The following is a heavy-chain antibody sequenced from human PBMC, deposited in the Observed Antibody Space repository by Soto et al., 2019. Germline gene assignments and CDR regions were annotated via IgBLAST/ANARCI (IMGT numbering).Heavy chain of an antibody. CDR2: ISGSGGST. CDR3: AKDAEITIFHTGNSDAFDI. CDR1: GFPFSSYA. Sequence: GGSLRLSCAASGFPFSSYAMSWVRQAPGKGLEWVSAISGSGGSTYYADSVKGRFTISRDNSKNTLYLQMNSLRAEDTAVYYCAKDAEITIFHTGNSDAFDIWGQGTMVTVSS. J-gene: IGHJ3*02. V-gene: IGHV3-23*01. D-gene: IGHD3-3*01.